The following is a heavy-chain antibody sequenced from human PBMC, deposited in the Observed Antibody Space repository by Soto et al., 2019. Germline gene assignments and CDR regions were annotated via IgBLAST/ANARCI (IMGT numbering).Heavy chain of an antibody. CDR2: IYPGDSDT. J-gene: IGHJ4*02. CDR3: ARHSSSRYYDFWSPIDY. CDR1: GYSFTSYW. V-gene: IGHV5-51*01. D-gene: IGHD3-3*01. Sequence: EVQLVPSGAEVKKPGESLKISCKGSGYSFTSYWIGWVRQMPGKGLEWMGIIYPGDSDTRYSPSFQGQVTISADKSISTAYLQWSSLKASDTDMYYCARHSSSRYYDFWSPIDYWGQGTLVTVSS.